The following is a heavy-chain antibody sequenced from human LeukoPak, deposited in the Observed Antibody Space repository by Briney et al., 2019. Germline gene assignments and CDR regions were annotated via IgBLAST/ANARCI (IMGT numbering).Heavy chain of an antibody. D-gene: IGHD3-10*01. CDR2: INHSGST. CDR3: AREGYGSGDLRYYYGMDV. V-gene: IGHV4-34*01. Sequence: SETLSLTCAVYGGSFSGYYWSWIRQPPGKGLEWIGEINHSGSTNYNPSLKSRVTISVDTSKNQFSLKLSSVTAADTAVYYCAREGYGSGDLRYYYGMDVWGQGTTVTVSS. CDR1: GGSFSGYY. J-gene: IGHJ6*02.